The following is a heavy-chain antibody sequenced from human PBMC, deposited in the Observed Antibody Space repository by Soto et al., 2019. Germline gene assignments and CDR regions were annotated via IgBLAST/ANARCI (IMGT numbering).Heavy chain of an antibody. D-gene: IGHD3-10*01. J-gene: IGHJ6*02. CDR2: INHSGST. Sequence: PSETLSLTCAVYGGSFSGYYWSWIRQPPGKGLEWIGEINHSGSTNYNPSLKSRVTISVDTSKNQFSLKLSSVTAADTAVYYCARVTRGSGTYYYYYYGMDVWGQGTTVTVS. CDR1: GGSFSGYY. CDR3: ARVTRGSGTYYYYYYGMDV. V-gene: IGHV4-34*01.